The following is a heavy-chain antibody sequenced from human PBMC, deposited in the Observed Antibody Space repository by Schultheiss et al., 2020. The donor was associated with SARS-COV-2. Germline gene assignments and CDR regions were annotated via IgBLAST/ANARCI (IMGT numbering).Heavy chain of an antibody. Sequence: SETLSLTCTVSGASLSFDYWSWIRQSPGKGLEWIGYIYYSGSTNYNPSLKSRVTISVDTSKNQFSLKLSSVTAADTAVYYCARGIAVAGTLDYWGQGTQVTVSS. J-gene: IGHJ4*02. CDR3: ARGIAVAGTLDY. CDR1: GASLSFDY. V-gene: IGHV4-59*12. CDR2: IYYSGST. D-gene: IGHD6-19*01.